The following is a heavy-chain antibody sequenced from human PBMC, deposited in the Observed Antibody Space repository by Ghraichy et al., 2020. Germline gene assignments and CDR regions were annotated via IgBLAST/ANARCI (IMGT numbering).Heavy chain of an antibody. CDR3: ARGSMVVRFYYYGGLDV. D-gene: IGHD2-15*01. J-gene: IGHJ6*02. Sequence: GGSLRLSCAASGFIFRNYLMTWVRQSPGKGLDWVANIERDGSGEYYVNSVKGRFTISRDNAENSLSLQMNSLRDEDTAVYYCARGSMVVRFYYYGGLDVWGQGTTVTVSS. V-gene: IGHV3-7*01. CDR2: IERDGSGE. CDR1: GFIFRNYL.